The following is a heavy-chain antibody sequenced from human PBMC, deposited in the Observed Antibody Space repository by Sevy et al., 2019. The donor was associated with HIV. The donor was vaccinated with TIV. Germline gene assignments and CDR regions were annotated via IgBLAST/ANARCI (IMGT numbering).Heavy chain of an antibody. CDR1: GFTFSNYW. CDR3: ARDCSSTTCLWGLDF. J-gene: IGHJ6*02. D-gene: IGHD2-2*01. V-gene: IGHV3-7*03. CDR2: IKKDGTEK. Sequence: GGYLRLSCAASGFTFSNYWMSWVRQAPGKGLEWVATIKKDGTEKYYVDSVRGRFTMSRDNAKNSLYLQMNSLRVEDAALYYCARDCSSTTCLWGLDFWGQGTTVTVSS.